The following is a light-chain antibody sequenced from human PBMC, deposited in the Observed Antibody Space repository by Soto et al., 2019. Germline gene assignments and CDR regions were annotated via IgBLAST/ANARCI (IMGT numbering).Light chain of an antibody. J-gene: IGLJ1*01. CDR3: SSYTSSG. CDR1: SSDVGGYNY. V-gene: IGLV2-14*01. CDR2: DVS. Sequence: QSALTQPASVSGSPGQSITISCTGPSSDVGGYNYVSWYQQHPGKAPKLMIYDVSNRPSGVSNRFSGSKSGNTASLTISGLQAEDEADYYCSSYTSSGFGTGTKVTVL.